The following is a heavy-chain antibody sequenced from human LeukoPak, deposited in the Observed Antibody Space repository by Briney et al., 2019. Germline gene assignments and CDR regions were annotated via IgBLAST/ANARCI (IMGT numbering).Heavy chain of an antibody. V-gene: IGHV4-34*01. CDR3: ARGRYSRATVHRNYFDY. Sequence: PSETLSLTCAVYGGSFSGYYWSWIRQPPGKGLEWIGEIDHSGSTNYNPSLKSRVTISVDTSKNQFSLKLSSVTAADTAVYYCARGRYSRATVHRNYFDYWGQGTLVTVSS. J-gene: IGHJ4*02. CDR1: GGSFSGYY. D-gene: IGHD4-17*01. CDR2: IDHSGST.